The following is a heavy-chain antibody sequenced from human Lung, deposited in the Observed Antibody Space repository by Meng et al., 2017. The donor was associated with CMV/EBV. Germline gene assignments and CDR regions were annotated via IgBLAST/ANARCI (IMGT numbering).Heavy chain of an antibody. CDR1: GYTFGSYG. V-gene: IGHV1-18*01. Sequence: QGHLLQSGPEVKKPGASVRVSCKASGYTFGSYGICWVRQAPGRGLEWMGWFVNYVDTYPAPKFQGRVTMTTDTHTNTAFMELRSLTSDDTAVYYCASGTPGRSYCDYWGQGTLVTVSS. J-gene: IGHJ4*02. CDR2: FVNYVDT. CDR3: ASGTPGRSYCDY. D-gene: IGHD2-15*01.